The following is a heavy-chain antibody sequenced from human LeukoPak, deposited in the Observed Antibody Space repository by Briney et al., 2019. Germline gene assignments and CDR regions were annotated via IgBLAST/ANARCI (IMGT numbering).Heavy chain of an antibody. D-gene: IGHD1-1*01. CDR1: GVTFSSYE. Sequence: GGSLRLSCAASGVTFSSYEMNWVRQAPGKGLEWDSYISSSGSTIYYADSVKGRFTISRDNAKNSLYLQMNSLRAEDTAVYYCARDWKGIDYWGQGTLVTVSS. CDR2: ISSSGSTI. V-gene: IGHV3-48*03. CDR3: ARDWKGIDY. J-gene: IGHJ4*02.